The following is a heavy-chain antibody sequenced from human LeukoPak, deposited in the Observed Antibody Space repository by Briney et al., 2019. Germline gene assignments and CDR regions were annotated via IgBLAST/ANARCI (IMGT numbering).Heavy chain of an antibody. V-gene: IGHV1-69*13. CDR2: IIPIFGTA. CDR3: ARQSYYYDSSGYYTHFDY. Sequence: SVKVSCKASGGTFSSYAISWVRQAPGQGLEWMGGIIPIFGTANYAQKFQGRVTITADESTSTAYMELSSLRSEDTAVYYCARQSYYYDSSGYYTHFDYWGQGTLVTVSS. CDR1: GGTFSSYA. J-gene: IGHJ4*02. D-gene: IGHD3-22*01.